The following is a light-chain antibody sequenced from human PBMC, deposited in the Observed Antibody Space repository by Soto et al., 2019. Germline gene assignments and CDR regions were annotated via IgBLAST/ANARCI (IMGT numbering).Light chain of an antibody. V-gene: IGLV2-14*01. CDR1: SSDVASYNY. CDR3: ISYTSTSNLV. Sequence: HSALTQPASVSGSPGQSITISCTGTSSDVASYNYVSWYQQHPGKAPKLMTYEVSNRPSGVSDRFSGSKSGNTASLTISGLQAEDEADYYCISYTSTSNLVFGTGTKVTVL. CDR2: EVS. J-gene: IGLJ1*01.